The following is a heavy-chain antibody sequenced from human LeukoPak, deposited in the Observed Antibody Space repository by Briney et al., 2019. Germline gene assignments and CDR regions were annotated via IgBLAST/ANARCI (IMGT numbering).Heavy chain of an antibody. D-gene: IGHD3-22*01. CDR1: GFTFSSYG. V-gene: IGHV3-30*03. J-gene: IGHJ4*02. Sequence: RGSLRLSCAASGFTFSSYGMHWVRQAPGKGLEWVAVISYDGSNKYYADSVKGRFTISRDNAKNSLYLQMNSLRAEDTAVYYCARRPDSSGYWVNYFDYWGQGTLVTVSS. CDR2: ISYDGSNK. CDR3: ARRPDSSGYWVNYFDY.